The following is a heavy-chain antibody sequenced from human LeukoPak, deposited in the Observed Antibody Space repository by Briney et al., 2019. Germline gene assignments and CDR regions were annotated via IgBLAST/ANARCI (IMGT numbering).Heavy chain of an antibody. CDR2: FDPEDGET. D-gene: IGHD1-20*01. J-gene: IGHJ5*02. CDR3: ASVRGITGINWFDP. CDR1: GYTLTELS. V-gene: IGHV1-24*01. Sequence: ASVKVSCKVSGYTLTELSMHWVRQAPGKGLEWMGGFDPEDGETIYAQKFQGRVTITADESTSTAYMELSSLRSEDTAVYYCASVRGITGINWFDPWGQGTLVTVSS.